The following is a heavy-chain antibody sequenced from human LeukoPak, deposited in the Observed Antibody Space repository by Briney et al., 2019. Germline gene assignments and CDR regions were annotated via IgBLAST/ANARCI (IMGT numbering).Heavy chain of an antibody. V-gene: IGHV3-30-3*01. Sequence: GGSLRLSCAASGFTLSNYWMSWVRQAPGKGLEWVAVISYDGSNKYYADSVKGRFTISRDNSKNTLYLQMNSLRAEDTAVYYCANRGYSYDEAFDYWGQGTLVTVSS. CDR3: ANRGYSYDEAFDY. CDR2: ISYDGSNK. D-gene: IGHD5-18*01. CDR1: GFTLSNYW. J-gene: IGHJ4*02.